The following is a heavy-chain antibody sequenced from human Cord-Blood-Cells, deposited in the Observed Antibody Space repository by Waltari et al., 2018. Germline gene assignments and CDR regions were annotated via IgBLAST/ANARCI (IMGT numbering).Heavy chain of an antibody. CDR1: GGSISSYY. V-gene: IGHV4-4*07. Sequence: QVQLQESGPGLVKPSETLSLTCTVPGGSISSYYWRWLRQPAGKGLEWIWRIYTSGSTNYNPSLKSRVTMSVDTSKNQFSLKLSSVTAADTAVYYCARSSGWYAGAADYWGQGTLVTVSS. D-gene: IGHD6-19*01. J-gene: IGHJ4*02. CDR3: ARSSGWYAGAADY. CDR2: IYTSGST.